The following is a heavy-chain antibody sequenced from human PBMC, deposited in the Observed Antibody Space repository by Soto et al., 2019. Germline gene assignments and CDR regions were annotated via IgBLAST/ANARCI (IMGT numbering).Heavy chain of an antibody. CDR3: ASQGYSYGDLRSFDY. CDR1: GFTFSSYA. J-gene: IGHJ4*02. Sequence: QVQLVESGGCVVQPGRSLRLSCAASGFTFSSYAMHWVRQAPGKGLEWVAVISYDGSNTYYADSVKGRFTISRDNSKNTLYLQMNSLRAEDTAVYYCASQGYSYGDLRSFDYWGQGTLVTVSS. CDR2: ISYDGSNT. V-gene: IGHV3-30-3*01. D-gene: IGHD4-17*01.